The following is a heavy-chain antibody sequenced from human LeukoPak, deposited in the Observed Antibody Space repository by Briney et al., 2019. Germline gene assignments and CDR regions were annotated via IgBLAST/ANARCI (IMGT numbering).Heavy chain of an antibody. D-gene: IGHD1-1*01. J-gene: IGHJ3*02. CDR1: GYTFTTYG. Sequence: GASVKVSCKASGYTFTTYGITWVRQAAGQGLEWRGLISSNNGNTNYAQKVQGRVTMTTDTSTSTAYMELRSLRPDDTAVYYCARDRRVNWNGDASDIWGQGTMVTVSS. V-gene: IGHV1-18*01. CDR2: ISSNNGNT. CDR3: ARDRRVNWNGDASDI.